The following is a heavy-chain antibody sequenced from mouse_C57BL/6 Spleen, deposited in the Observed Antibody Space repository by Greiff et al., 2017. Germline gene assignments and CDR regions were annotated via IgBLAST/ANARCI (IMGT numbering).Heavy chain of an antibody. CDR1: GYTFTTYP. J-gene: IGHJ2*01. Sequence: QVQLKESGAELVKPGASVKMSCKASGYTFTTYPIEWMKQNHGKSLEWIGNFHPYNDDTKYNEKFKGKATLTVEKSSSTVYLELSRLTSDDSAVYYCARHYYGSSYEGFDYWGQGTTLTVSS. V-gene: IGHV1-47*01. CDR3: ARHYYGSSYEGFDY. CDR2: FHPYNDDT. D-gene: IGHD1-1*01.